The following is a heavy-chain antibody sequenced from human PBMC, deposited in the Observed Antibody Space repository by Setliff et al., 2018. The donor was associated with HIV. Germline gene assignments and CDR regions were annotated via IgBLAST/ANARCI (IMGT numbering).Heavy chain of an antibody. CDR3: ARGSSNTWYYYFDS. CDR2: IYYSGSS. Sequence: SETLSLTCTVSGGSITTSNFYWGWIRQPPGKGLEWIGDIYYSGSSHYNPSLKSRVTVSVDTSKNQFSLKLSSVTAADTAVYYCARGSSNTWYYYFDSWGQGALVTVSS. CDR1: GGSITTSNFY. V-gene: IGHV4-39*07. D-gene: IGHD6-13*01. J-gene: IGHJ4*02.